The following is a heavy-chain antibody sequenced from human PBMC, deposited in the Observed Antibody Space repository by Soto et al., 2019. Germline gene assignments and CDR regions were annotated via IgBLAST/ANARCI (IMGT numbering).Heavy chain of an antibody. CDR2: IYYSGST. V-gene: IGHV4-61*01. J-gene: IGHJ5*02. CDR1: GGSVSSGSYY. Sequence: QVQLQESGPGLVKPSETLSLTCTVSGGSVSSGSYYWSWIRQPPGKGLEWIGYIYYSGSTNYNPSLERRITRSVDTSNHQSSLKLRSVPAAEAAVYYCASDAAWRWFAPWGQRTLVTVSS. CDR3: ASDAAWRWFAP.